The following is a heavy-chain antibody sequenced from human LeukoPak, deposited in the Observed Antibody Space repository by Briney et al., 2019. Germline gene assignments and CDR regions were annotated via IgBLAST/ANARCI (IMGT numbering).Heavy chain of an antibody. V-gene: IGHV7-4-1*01. Sequence: ASVKVSCKASGYTFTSYAMNWVRQAPGQGLEWMGWINTNTGNPTYAQGFTGQFVFSLDTSVSTAYLQIGSLKAEDTAVYYCARGGNCSGGSCYSGWFDPWGQGTLVTVSS. D-gene: IGHD2-15*01. CDR3: ARGGNCSGGSCYSGWFDP. J-gene: IGHJ5*02. CDR2: INTNTGNP. CDR1: GYTFTSYA.